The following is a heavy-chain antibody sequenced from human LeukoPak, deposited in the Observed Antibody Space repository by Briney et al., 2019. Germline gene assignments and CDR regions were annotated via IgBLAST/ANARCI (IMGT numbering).Heavy chain of an antibody. Sequence: PGGSLRLSCAASGFTFSGYSMDWVRQAPGKGLEWVSSITTSSSYIYYADSVKGRFTISRDNARNSLYLQMDSLRAEDTAVYYCARRGSGYTEPIDYWGQGTLVTFSS. D-gene: IGHD5-12*01. V-gene: IGHV3-21*01. CDR1: GFTFSGYS. CDR3: ARRGSGYTEPIDY. J-gene: IGHJ4*02. CDR2: ITTSSSYI.